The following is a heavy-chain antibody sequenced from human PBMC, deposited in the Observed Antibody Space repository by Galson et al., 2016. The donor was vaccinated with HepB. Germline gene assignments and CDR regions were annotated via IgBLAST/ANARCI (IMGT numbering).Heavy chain of an antibody. CDR1: GYRFSGQA. D-gene: IGHD6-13*01. CDR3: TKCRGYSSPGGVPGGPFDY. Sequence: SLRLSCAASGYRFSGQAMHWVRQAPGKGLEWVAVISYDGTYQLYADSVKGRFPISRDSSKNTLFLQMNSLRPEDAAVYYCTKCRGYSSPGGVPGGPFDYWSQGALITVSS. J-gene: IGHJ4*02. V-gene: IGHV3-30*04. CDR2: ISYDGTYQ.